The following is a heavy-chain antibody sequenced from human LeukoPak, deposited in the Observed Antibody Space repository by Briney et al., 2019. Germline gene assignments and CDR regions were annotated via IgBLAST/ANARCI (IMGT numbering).Heavy chain of an antibody. V-gene: IGHV1-69*04. CDR3: ARVQSGTPFDP. CDR2: IIPILGIA. Sequence: ASVTVSCKASGGTFSSYAISWVRQAPGQGLEWMGRIIPILGIANYAQKFQGRVTITADKSTSTAYMELSSLRSEDTAVYYCARVQSGTPFDPWGQGTLVTVSS. CDR1: GGTFSSYA. J-gene: IGHJ5*02. D-gene: IGHD1-7*01.